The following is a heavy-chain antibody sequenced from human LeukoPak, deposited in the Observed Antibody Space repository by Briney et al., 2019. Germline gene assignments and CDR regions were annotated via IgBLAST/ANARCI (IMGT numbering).Heavy chain of an antibody. Sequence: SCTGSGYSFNIYWIGWVRQMPGKGLEWMGIIYPGDSDSRYSPTFQGQVTISADKSISTAYLQWSSLKASDTAMYYCARQVAYTSGRTFDFWGQGTLVTVSS. V-gene: IGHV5-51*01. CDR3: ARQVAYTSGRTFDF. J-gene: IGHJ4*02. CDR2: IYPGDSDS. CDR1: GYSFNIYW. D-gene: IGHD6-19*01.